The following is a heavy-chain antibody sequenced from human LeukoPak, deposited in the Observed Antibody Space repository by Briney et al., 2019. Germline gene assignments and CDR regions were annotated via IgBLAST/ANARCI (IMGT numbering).Heavy chain of an antibody. V-gene: IGHV3-23*01. Sequence: GGSLRLSRAASGFTLSSYAMSCVPQAPGKGLECVSAISGSGGSTYYAGCVNGRFTISRDNSKNTLYLQMNSLRAEDTAVYYCAKGPPVKAFWLKRRAYYFDYWGQGTLVTVSS. CDR3: AKGPPVKAFWLKRRAYYFDY. D-gene: IGHD3-3*01. J-gene: IGHJ4*02. CDR2: ISGSGGST. CDR1: GFTLSSYA.